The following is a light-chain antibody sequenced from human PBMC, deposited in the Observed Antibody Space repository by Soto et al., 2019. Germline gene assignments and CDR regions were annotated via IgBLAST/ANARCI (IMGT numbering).Light chain of an antibody. J-gene: IGLJ3*02. V-gene: IGLV2-14*01. CDR1: NSDVGGYGY. CDR3: SSYKSSSTWV. CDR2: DVN. Sequence: QSALTQPASVSGSPGQSVTLSCTGTNSDVGGYGYVSWYQQNPGKVPKLIIYDVNNRPSGISHRFSGSKSGNTASLTISDLQAEDESVYYCSSYKSSSTWVFGGGTKLTVL.